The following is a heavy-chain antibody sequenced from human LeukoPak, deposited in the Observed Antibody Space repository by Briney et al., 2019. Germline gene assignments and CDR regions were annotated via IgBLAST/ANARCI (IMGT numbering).Heavy chain of an antibody. J-gene: IGHJ4*02. CDR1: GFTFSGYS. V-gene: IGHV3-48*01. D-gene: IGHD3-3*01. CDR3: ARDGDFWSGYSYFDY. Sequence: GGSLRLSCAASGFTFSGYSMNWVRQAPGKGLEWVSYISSSSNTIYYADSVKGRFTISRDNAENSLYLQMNSLRAEDTAVYYCARDGDFWSGYSYFDYWGQGALVTVSS. CDR2: ISSSSNTI.